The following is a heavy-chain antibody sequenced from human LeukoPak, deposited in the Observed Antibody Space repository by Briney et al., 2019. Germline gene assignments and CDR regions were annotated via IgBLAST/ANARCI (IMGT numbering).Heavy chain of an antibody. CDR3: TTAVDTAMVKDYYYGMDV. CDR2: ISSSSSTI. V-gene: IGHV3-48*01. CDR1: GFTFSSYT. J-gene: IGHJ6*02. D-gene: IGHD5-18*01. Sequence: GGSLRLSCAASGFTFSSYTMNWVRQAPGKGLEWISYISSSSSTIYYADSVKGRFTISRDNAKNSLYLQMNSLKTEDTAVYYCTTAVDTAMVKDYYYGMDVWGQGTTVTVSS.